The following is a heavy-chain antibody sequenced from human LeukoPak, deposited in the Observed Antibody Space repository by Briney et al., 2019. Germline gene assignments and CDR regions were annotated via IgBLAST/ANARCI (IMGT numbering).Heavy chain of an antibody. CDR3: ARGGYYDSSGYSHCYYYMDV. V-gene: IGHV1-18*01. D-gene: IGHD3-22*01. CDR1: GYTFTSYG. CDR2: ISAYNGNT. J-gene: IGHJ6*03. Sequence: GASVKVSCKASGYTFTSYGISWVRQAPGQGLEWMGWISAYNGNTNYAQKLQGRVTMTTDTSTSTAYMELRSLRSDDTAVYYCARGGYYDSSGYSHCYYYMDVWGKGTTVTVSS.